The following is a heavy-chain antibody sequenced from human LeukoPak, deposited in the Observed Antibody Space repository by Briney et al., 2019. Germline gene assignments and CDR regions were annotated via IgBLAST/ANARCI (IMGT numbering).Heavy chain of an antibody. V-gene: IGHV4-34*01. CDR2: INHSGST. CDR3: ARVVVVVPAAINWFDP. D-gene: IGHD2-2*01. CDR1: GGSFSGYY. Sequence: SETLPLTCAVYGGSFSGYYWSWIRQPPGKGLEWIGEINHSGSTNYNPSLKSRVTISADTSKNQFSLKLSSVTAADTAVYYCARVVVVVPAAINWFDPWGQGTLVTVSS. J-gene: IGHJ5*02.